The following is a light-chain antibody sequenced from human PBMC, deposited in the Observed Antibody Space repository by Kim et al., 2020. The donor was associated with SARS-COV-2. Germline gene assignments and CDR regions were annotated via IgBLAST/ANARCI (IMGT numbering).Light chain of an antibody. V-gene: IGKV2-30*02. Sequence: DVVMTQSPLSLPVTLGQPASISCRSSQSLVHGDGKTYLNWFHQRPGQAPRRLIYMVSNRDSGVPDRFSGSGSGTDFTLKISRVEADDVGVYYCMQGTHWPPYTFGQGTKLEI. CDR1: QSLVHGDGKTY. CDR2: MVS. CDR3: MQGTHWPPYT. J-gene: IGKJ2*01.